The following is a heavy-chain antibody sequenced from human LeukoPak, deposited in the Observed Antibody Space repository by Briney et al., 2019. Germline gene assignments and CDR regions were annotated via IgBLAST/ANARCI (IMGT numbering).Heavy chain of an antibody. D-gene: IGHD3-22*01. CDR3: ARIVVEGPLYYFDY. V-gene: IGHV4-4*02. CDR1: GGSISSSNW. J-gene: IGHJ4*02. Sequence: PSETLSLTCAVSGGSISSSNWWSWVRQPPGKGLEWIGEIYHSGSTNYNPSLKSRVTISVDKSKNQFSLKLSSVTAADTAVYYCARIVVEGPLYYFDYWGQGTLVTVSS. CDR2: IYHSGST.